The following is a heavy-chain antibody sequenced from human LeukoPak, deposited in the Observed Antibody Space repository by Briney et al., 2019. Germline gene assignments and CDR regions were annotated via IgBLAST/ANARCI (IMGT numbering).Heavy chain of an antibody. CDR1: GFTVSSNS. D-gene: IGHD3-10*02. CDR2: IYSDNT. Sequence: GGSLRLSCTVSGFTVSSNSMSWVRQAPGKGLEWVSFIYSDNTHYSDSVKGRFTISRDNAKNTLYLQMNSLRAEDTAVYYCAELGITMIGGVWGKGTTVTISS. J-gene: IGHJ6*04. CDR3: AELGITMIGGV. V-gene: IGHV3-53*01.